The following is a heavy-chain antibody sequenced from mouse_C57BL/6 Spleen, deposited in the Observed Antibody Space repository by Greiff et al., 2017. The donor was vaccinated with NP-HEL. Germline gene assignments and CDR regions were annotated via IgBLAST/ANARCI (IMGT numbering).Heavy chain of an antibody. CDR1: GYSITSGYY. J-gene: IGHJ3*01. CDR2: ISYDGSN. V-gene: IGHV3-6*01. Sequence: EVQLQQSGPGLVKPSQSLSLTCSVTGYSITSGYYWNWIRQFPGNKLEWMGYISYDGSNNYNPSLKNRISITRDTCKSQLFLKFNAVTTEDTATYYCARGSGSSSPWFAYWGQGTLVTVSA. CDR3: ARGSGSSSPWFAY. D-gene: IGHD1-1*01.